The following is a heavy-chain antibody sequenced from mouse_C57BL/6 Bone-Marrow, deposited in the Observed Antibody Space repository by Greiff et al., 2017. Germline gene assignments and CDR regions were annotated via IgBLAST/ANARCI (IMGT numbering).Heavy chain of an antibody. Sequence: VQLKESGPELVKPGASVKISCKASGYSFTGYYMNWVKQSPEKSLEWIGEINPSTGGTTYNQKFKAKATLTVDKSSSTAYMQLKSLTSEDSAVYYCAIYYYGSSYVFHVHYYAMDYWGQGTSVTVSS. CDR2: INPSTGGT. CDR3: AIYYYGSSYVFHVHYYAMDY. D-gene: IGHD1-1*01. V-gene: IGHV1-42*01. CDR1: GYSFTGYY. J-gene: IGHJ4*01.